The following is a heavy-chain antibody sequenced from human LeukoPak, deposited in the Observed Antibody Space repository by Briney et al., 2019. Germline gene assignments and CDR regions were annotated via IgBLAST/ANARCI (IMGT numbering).Heavy chain of an antibody. V-gene: IGHV1-2*02. CDR1: GYTFTGYY. Sequence: ASVKVSCKASGYTFTGYYMHWVRQAPGQGLEWMGWINPNSGGTNYAQKFQGRVTMTRDKSISTAYLQWSSLKASDTAMYYCARRASSYGDFDYWGQGTLVTVSS. D-gene: IGHD5-18*01. CDR2: INPNSGGT. CDR3: ARRASSYGDFDY. J-gene: IGHJ4*02.